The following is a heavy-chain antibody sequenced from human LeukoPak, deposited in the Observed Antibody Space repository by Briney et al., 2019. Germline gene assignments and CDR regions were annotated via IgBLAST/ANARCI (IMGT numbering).Heavy chain of an antibody. CDR1: GFTFSSYS. Sequence: GGSLRLSCAASGFTFSSYSMNWVRQAPGKGLEWVSSISSSSSYIYYADSVKGRFTISRDNAKNSLYLQMNSLRAEDTAMYFCAKDIQLSTWGLGTMVTVSS. V-gene: IGHV3-21*04. J-gene: IGHJ3*01. D-gene: IGHD5-24*01. CDR3: AKDIQLST. CDR2: ISSSSSYI.